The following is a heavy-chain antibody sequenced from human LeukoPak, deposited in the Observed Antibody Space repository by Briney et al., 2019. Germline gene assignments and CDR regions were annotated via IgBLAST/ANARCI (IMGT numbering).Heavy chain of an antibody. CDR3: VRESTAGYNSSWYGFRN. V-gene: IGHV3-7*01. J-gene: IGHJ1*01. D-gene: IGHD6-13*01. CDR2: INQDGSEK. CDR1: GFTFSGYW. Sequence: GGSLRLSCAASGFTFSGYWVSWVRQAPGKGLEWVANINQDGSEKYYVDSVKGRFTISRDNAKNSLFLQMGSLRVEDTAVYYCVRESTAGYNSSWYGFRNWGQGTLVSVSS.